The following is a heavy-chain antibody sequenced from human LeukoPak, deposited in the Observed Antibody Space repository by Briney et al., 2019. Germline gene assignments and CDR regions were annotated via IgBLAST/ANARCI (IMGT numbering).Heavy chain of an antibody. D-gene: IGHD1-26*01. CDR1: GXXXXXXX. J-gene: IGHJ4*02. Sequence: KXXCKASGXXXXXXXXXWVXQXPGQXXEXMGRINPNNGGTNYAQKFQGRVTMTGDTSISTAYMELSSLRSDDTAVYYCTRESGSYHGNDYWGQGTLVTVSS. CDR2: INPNNGGT. CDR3: TRESGSYHGNDY. V-gene: IGHV1-2*06.